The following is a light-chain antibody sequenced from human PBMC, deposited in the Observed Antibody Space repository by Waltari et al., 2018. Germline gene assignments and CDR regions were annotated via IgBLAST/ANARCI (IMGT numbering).Light chain of an antibody. Sequence: DIQITQSPSSLSASVGDRVTITCRASQGISNYLAWYQQKPGKVPKLLIYAASTLQSGVPARFSGSGSGTYFTLTISSLQPEDVATYYCQKYNSAPWTFGQGTKVEIK. V-gene: IGKV1-27*01. CDR1: QGISNY. CDR2: AAS. J-gene: IGKJ1*01. CDR3: QKYNSAPWT.